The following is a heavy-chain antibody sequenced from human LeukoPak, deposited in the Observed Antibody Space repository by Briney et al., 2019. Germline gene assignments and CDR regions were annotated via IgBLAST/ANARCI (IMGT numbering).Heavy chain of an antibody. CDR3: AREGYDFWSGYAYYFDY. CDR1: GFTFSSYW. V-gene: IGHV3-74*01. D-gene: IGHD3-3*01. CDR2: INSDGSST. J-gene: IGHJ4*02. Sequence: PGGSLRLSCAASGFTFSSYWMHWVRQAPGKGLVWVSRINSDGSSTSYADAVKGRFTISRDNAKNTLYLQMNSLRAEDTAVYYCAREGYDFWSGYAYYFDYWGQGTLVTVSS.